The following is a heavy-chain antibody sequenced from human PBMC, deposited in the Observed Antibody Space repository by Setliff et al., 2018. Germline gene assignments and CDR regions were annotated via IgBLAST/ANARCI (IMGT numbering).Heavy chain of an antibody. CDR3: TTGSNRY. CDR1: GLRFSDAW. V-gene: IGHV3-15*01. Sequence: PGGSLRLSCAVSGLRFSDAWVSWVRQAPGKGLEWAGRIKSYGSGGTIDYAAPVEGRFTISRDDSKNTLYLQMNSLKTEDTAVYYCTTGSNRYWGQGTLVTVSS. J-gene: IGHJ4*02. CDR2: IKSYGSGGTI.